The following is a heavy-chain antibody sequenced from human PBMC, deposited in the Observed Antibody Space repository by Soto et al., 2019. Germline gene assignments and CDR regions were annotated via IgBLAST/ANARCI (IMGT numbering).Heavy chain of an antibody. J-gene: IGHJ6*02. D-gene: IGHD2-15*01. Sequence: SETLSLTCTVSGGSISSGGYYWSWIRQHPGKGLEWIGYIYYSGSTYYNPSLKSRVTISVDTSKNQFSLKLSSVTAADTAVYYCARDSVERYCSGGSCYSNYYGMDVWGQGTTVTVSS. CDR2: IYYSGST. CDR1: GGSISSGGYY. CDR3: ARDSVERYCSGGSCYSNYYGMDV. V-gene: IGHV4-31*03.